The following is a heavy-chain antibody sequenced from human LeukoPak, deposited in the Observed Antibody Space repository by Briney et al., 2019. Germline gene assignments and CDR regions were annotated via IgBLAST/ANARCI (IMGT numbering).Heavy chain of an antibody. V-gene: IGHV1-2*06. J-gene: IGHJ4*02. CDR3: AREKRDGYNLLFDY. CDR1: GYTFTGYY. Sequence: ASVTVSCMASGYTFTGYYMHWVRQAPGQGLEWMGRINPNSGGTNYAQKFQGRVTMSRDTSISTAYMELSRLRSDDTAVYYCAREKRDGYNLLFDYWGQGTLVTVSS. CDR2: INPNSGGT. D-gene: IGHD5-24*01.